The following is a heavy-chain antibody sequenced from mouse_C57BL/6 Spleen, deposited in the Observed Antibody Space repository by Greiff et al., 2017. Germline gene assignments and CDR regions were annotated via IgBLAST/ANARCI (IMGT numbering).Heavy chain of an antibody. V-gene: IGHV1-82*01. CDR3: ARDPTVVATDAMDY. D-gene: IGHD1-1*01. Sequence: VKLQESGPELVKPGASVKISCKASGYAFSSSWMNWVKQRPGKGLEWIGRIYPGDGDTNYNVKFKGKATLTADKSSSTAYMQLSSLTSEDSAVYFCARDPTVVATDAMDYWGQGTSVTVSS. J-gene: IGHJ4*01. CDR2: IYPGDGDT. CDR1: GYAFSSSW.